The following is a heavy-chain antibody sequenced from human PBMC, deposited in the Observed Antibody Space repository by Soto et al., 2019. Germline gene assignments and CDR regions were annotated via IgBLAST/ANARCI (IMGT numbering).Heavy chain of an antibody. CDR2: ISYDGSNK. CDR1: GFTFSSYG. V-gene: IGHV3-30*18. CDR3: AKDLANSSSWYGGVYYGMDV. Sequence: VGSLRLSCAASGFTFSSYGMHWVRQAPGKGLEWVAVISYDGSNKYYADSVKGRFTISRDNSKNTLCLQMNSLRAEDTAVYYCAKDLANSSSWYGGVYYGMDVWGQGTTVTVSS. D-gene: IGHD6-13*01. J-gene: IGHJ6*02.